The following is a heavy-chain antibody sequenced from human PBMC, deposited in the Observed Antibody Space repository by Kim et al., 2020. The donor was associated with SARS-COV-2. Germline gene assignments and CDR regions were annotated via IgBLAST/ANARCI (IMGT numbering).Heavy chain of an antibody. Sequence: SETLSLTCTVSDASISDFWSWIRLPPGKGLELIGYIRHSGHTIYNPSLKSRVTMSVDTSKNQFSLNLTSVTAADTAIYYCPSQYFYVPSDFWYFDLWGRG. D-gene: IGHD3-10*02. CDR2: IRHSGHT. J-gene: IGHJ2*01. CDR1: DASISDF. V-gene: IGHV4-59*08. CDR3: PSQYFYVPSDFWYFDL.